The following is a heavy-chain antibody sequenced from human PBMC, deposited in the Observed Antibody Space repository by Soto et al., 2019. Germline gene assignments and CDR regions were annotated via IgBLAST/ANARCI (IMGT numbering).Heavy chain of an antibody. CDR2: ISWNSGSI. CDR1: GFTFDDYA. D-gene: IGHD3-10*01. CDR3: AKDSDYYGSGSYKAADY. V-gene: IGHV3-9*01. Sequence: EVQLVESGGGLVQPGRSLRLSCAASGFTFDDYAMHWVRQAPGKGLEWVSGISWNSGSIGYADSVKGRFNISRDNAKNSLYLQMNSLRAEDTALYYCAKDSDYYGSGSYKAADYWGQGTLVTVSS. J-gene: IGHJ4*02.